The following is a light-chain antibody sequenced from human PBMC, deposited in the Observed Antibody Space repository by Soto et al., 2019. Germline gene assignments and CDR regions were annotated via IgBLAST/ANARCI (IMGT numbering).Light chain of an antibody. J-gene: IGLJ1*01. Sequence: QSVLTQPPSVSGAPGQRVTISCTGSSSNIGAGYDVHWYQQLPGTSPKLLIYGNSKRPSGAPVRFSGSKSGTSASLAITGLQAEDEADYFCSSYSISTDYLFGTGPKVTVL. CDR3: SSYSISTDYL. CDR1: SSNIGAGYD. V-gene: IGLV1-40*01. CDR2: GNS.